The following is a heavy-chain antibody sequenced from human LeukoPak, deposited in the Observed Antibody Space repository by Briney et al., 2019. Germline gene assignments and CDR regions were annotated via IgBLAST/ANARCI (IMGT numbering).Heavy chain of an antibody. D-gene: IGHD2-2*01. CDR1: GFTFSSYA. Sequence: NPGGSLILSRAASGFTFSSYAMTWVRQAPGKGLEWVSVIRSGAGTTYYADSVKGRFTISRDNSKNMLYLQMNSLRAEDTAVYYCAKYTATGSTRWFDPWGQGTLVTVSS. CDR3: AKYTATGSTRWFDP. CDR2: IRSGAGTT. V-gene: IGHV3-23*01. J-gene: IGHJ5*02.